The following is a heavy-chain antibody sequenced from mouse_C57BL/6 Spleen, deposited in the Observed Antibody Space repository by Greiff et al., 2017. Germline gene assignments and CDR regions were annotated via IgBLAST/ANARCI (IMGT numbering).Heavy chain of an antibody. J-gene: IGHJ4*01. V-gene: IGHV5-12*01. CDR1: GFTFSDYY. Sequence: EVKLVESGGGLVQPGGSLKLSCAASGFTFSDYYMYWVRQTPEKRLEWVAYISNGGGSTYYPDTVQGRFTISRDNAKNTLYLQMSRLKSEDTAMYYCARRGGYAMDYWGQGTSVTVSA. CDR2: ISNGGGST. CDR3: ARRGGYAMDY.